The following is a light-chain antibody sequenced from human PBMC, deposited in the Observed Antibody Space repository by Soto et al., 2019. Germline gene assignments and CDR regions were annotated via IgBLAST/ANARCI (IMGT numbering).Light chain of an antibody. CDR3: QQRANWPLT. Sequence: VLTQSPVTMSLSPGERATLSCRASQTIGSYLAWYQQKPGQAPRLLIYNASNRATGIPARFSGSASGTDFTLTISSLEPEDFAVYHCQQRANWPLTFGGGTKVDI. CDR1: QTIGSY. J-gene: IGKJ4*01. CDR2: NAS. V-gene: IGKV3-11*01.